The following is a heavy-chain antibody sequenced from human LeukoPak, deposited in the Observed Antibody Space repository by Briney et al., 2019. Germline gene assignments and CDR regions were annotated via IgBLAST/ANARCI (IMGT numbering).Heavy chain of an antibody. D-gene: IGHD3-22*01. CDR1: GFTFDDYA. CDR2: ISGSGGST. J-gene: IGHJ2*01. Sequence: GRSLRLSCAASGFTFDDYAMHWVRQAPGKGLEWVSAISGSGGSTYYADSVKGRFTISRDNSKNTLYLQMNSLRAEDTAVYYCAKETYYYDSSGYDYWYFDLWGRGTLVTVSS. CDR3: AKETYYYDSSGYDYWYFDL. V-gene: IGHV3-23*01.